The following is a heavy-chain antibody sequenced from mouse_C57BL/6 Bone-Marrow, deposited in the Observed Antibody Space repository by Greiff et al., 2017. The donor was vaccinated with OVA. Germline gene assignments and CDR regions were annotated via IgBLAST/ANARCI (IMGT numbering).Heavy chain of an antibody. CDR2: IYPGDGDT. J-gene: IGHJ3*01. CDR3: ARGGSGYEFAY. Sequence: QVQLQQSGPELVKPGASVKISCKASGYAFSSSWMNWVKQRPGKGLEWIGRIYPGDGDTNYNGKFKGKATLTADKSSSTAYMQLSSLPSDDSAVYFCARGGSGYEFAYWGQGTLVTVSA. CDR1: GYAFSSSW. V-gene: IGHV1-82*01. D-gene: IGHD3-2*02.